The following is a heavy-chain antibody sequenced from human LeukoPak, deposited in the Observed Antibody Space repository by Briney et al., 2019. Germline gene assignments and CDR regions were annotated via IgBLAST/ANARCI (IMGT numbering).Heavy chain of an antibody. V-gene: IGHV4-34*01. D-gene: IGHD3-22*01. CDR2: INHSGST. CDR3: ARDYDSSGYYGY. CDR1: GGSFSGYY. Sequence: SETLSLTCAVCGGSFSGYYWSWIRQPPGKGLEWIGEINHSGSTNYNPSLKSRVTISVDTSKNQFSLKLSSVTAADTAVYYCARDYDSSGYYGYWGQGTLVTVSS. J-gene: IGHJ4*02.